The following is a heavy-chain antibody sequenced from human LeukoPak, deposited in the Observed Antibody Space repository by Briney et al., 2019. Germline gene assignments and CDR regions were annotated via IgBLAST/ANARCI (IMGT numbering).Heavy chain of an antibody. D-gene: IGHD3-16*02. CDR2: INPNGGGT. CDR3: ARVMITFGGVIGPFDY. V-gene: IGHV1-2*02. J-gene: IGHJ4*02. Sequence: GASVKVSCKASGYTFTGYYMHWVRQAPGQGLEWMGWINPNGGGTNYAQKFQGRVTMTRDTSISTAYMELSRLRSDDTAVYYCARVMITFGGVIGPFDYWGQGTLVTVSS. CDR1: GYTFTGYY.